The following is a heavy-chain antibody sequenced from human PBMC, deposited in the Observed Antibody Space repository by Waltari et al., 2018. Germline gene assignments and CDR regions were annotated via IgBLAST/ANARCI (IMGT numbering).Heavy chain of an antibody. J-gene: IGHJ4*02. CDR3: AKDPDYYDSSGYVFDY. D-gene: IGHD3-22*01. Sequence: EVQLLESGGGLVQPGGSLRLSCAASGFTFSSYAMSWVRQAPGKGLEWVSAISGSGGSTYYADSVKGRFTISRDNSKNTLYLQMNSLRAEDTAVYYCAKDPDYYDSSGYVFDYWGQGTLVTVSS. CDR2: ISGSGGST. CDR1: GFTFSSYA. V-gene: IGHV3-23*01.